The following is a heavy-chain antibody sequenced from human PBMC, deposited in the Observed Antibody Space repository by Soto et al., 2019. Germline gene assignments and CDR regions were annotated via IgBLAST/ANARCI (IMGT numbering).Heavy chain of an antibody. CDR3: ARLKAGVRQYDTSGYLPFDD. Sequence: PXESLKISQTVSVYTFINNLVGWVRQMPGKGPDWMGIIYPGDSDTRYSPAFQGQVTMSVDKPIATAYLQWSSLKASESAAYYCARLKAGVRQYDTSGYLPFDDWGQGSLVTVSS. CDR1: VYTFINNL. V-gene: IGHV5-51*01. J-gene: IGHJ4*02. D-gene: IGHD3-22*01. CDR2: IYPGDSDT.